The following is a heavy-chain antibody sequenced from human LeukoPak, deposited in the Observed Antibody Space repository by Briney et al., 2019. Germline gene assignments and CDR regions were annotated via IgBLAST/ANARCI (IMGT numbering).Heavy chain of an antibody. Sequence: GGSLRLSCAASGFTISSNYMSWVRQAPGKGLEWVSVIYSGGSTYYADSVKGRFTISRDNSKNTLYLQMNSLRAEDTAVYYCARMWTTVVTDPPYFDYWGQGTLVNVSS. V-gene: IGHV3-66*02. CDR2: IYSGGST. D-gene: IGHD4-23*01. CDR1: GFTISSNY. CDR3: ARMWTTVVTDPPYFDY. J-gene: IGHJ4*02.